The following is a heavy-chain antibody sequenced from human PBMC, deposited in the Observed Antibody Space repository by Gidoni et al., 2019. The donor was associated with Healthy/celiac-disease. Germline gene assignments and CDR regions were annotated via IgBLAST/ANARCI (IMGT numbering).Heavy chain of an antibody. D-gene: IGHD1-26*01. Sequence: QLQLQESGPGLVKPSETLSLTCTVSGGSISSSSYYWGWIRQPPGKGLEWIGSIYYSGSTYYNPSLKSRVTISVDTSKNQFSLKLSSVTAADTAVYYCARDSEVGANMYYFDYWGQGTLVTVSS. J-gene: IGHJ4*02. CDR2: IYYSGST. CDR1: GGSISSSSYY. CDR3: ARDSEVGANMYYFDY. V-gene: IGHV4-39*07.